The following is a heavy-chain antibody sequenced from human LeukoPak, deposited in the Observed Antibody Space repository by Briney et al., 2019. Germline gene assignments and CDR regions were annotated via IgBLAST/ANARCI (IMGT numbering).Heavy chain of an antibody. D-gene: IGHD4-17*01. CDR2: IRYDGSNK. Sequence: GGSLRLSCAASGFTFSSYGMHWVRQAPGKGLEWVAFIRYDGSNKYYADSVKGRFTISRDNSKSTLYLQMNSLRAEDTAVYYCARQDYGWGSFLDYWGQGTLVTVSS. CDR1: GFTFSSYG. V-gene: IGHV3-30*02. CDR3: ARQDYGWGSFLDY. J-gene: IGHJ4*02.